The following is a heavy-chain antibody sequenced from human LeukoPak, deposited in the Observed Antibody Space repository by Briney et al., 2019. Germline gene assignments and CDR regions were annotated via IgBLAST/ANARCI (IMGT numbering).Heavy chain of an antibody. CDR1: GGSISSYY. D-gene: IGHD3-22*01. Sequence: SETLSLTCTVSGGSISSYYWSWIRQPPGKGLEWIGYIYYSGSTNYNPSLKSRVTISVDTSKNQFSLKLSSVTAADTAVYYCAGGGDLGYYRWYFDYWGQGTLVTVSS. J-gene: IGHJ4*02. V-gene: IGHV4-59*01. CDR2: IYYSGST. CDR3: AGGGDLGYYRWYFDY.